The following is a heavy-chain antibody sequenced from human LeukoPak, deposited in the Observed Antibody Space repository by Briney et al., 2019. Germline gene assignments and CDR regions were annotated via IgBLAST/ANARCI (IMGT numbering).Heavy chain of an antibody. CDR1: GYTFTSYG. CDR2: ISAYNGNT. Sequence: ASVKVSCKASGYTFTSYGISWVRQAPGQGLEWMGWISAYNGNTNYAQKLQGRVTMTTDTSTSTAYMELRSLRSDDTAVYYCARGGYAAVGPDSDAFDIWGQGTMVTVSS. V-gene: IGHV1-18*01. D-gene: IGHD6-13*01. J-gene: IGHJ3*02. CDR3: ARGGYAAVGPDSDAFDI.